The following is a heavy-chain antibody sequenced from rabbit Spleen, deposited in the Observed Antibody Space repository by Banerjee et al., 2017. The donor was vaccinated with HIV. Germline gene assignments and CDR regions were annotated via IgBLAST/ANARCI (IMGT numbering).Heavy chain of an antibody. V-gene: IGHV1S40*01. Sequence: QSLVESGGDLVKPGASLTLTCKASGVDFSSSNCILWVRQAPGKGLEWIACCRVVNGRAYYASWAKGRFTISKASSTTVTLQMTSLTVADTATYFCATDYPGSIDWNFNLWGPGTLVTVS. CDR1: GVDFSSSNC. CDR3: ATDYPGSIDWNFNL. D-gene: IGHD4-2*01. J-gene: IGHJ4*01. CDR2: CRVVNGRA.